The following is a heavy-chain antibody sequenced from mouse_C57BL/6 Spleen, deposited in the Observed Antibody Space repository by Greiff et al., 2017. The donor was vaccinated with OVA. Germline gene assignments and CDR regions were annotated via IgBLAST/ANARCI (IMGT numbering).Heavy chain of an antibody. CDR3: ARGVWAFDY. CDR1: GYTFTDYY. J-gene: IGHJ2*01. V-gene: IGHV1-19*01. CDR2: INPYNGGT. Sequence: VQLQQSGPVLVKPGASVKMSCKASGYTFTDYYMNWVKQSHGKSLEWIGVINPYNGGTSYNQKFKGKATLTVDKSSSTAYMELNSLTSEDSAVYYCARGVWAFDYWGQGTTLTVSS. D-gene: IGHD4-1*01.